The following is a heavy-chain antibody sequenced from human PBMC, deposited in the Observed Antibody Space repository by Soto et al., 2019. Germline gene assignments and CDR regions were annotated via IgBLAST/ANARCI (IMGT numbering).Heavy chain of an antibody. CDR3: AKEEIDRRWEYGMDV. CDR2: IKQDGSEK. D-gene: IGHD1-26*01. J-gene: IGHJ6*02. V-gene: IGHV3-7*03. Sequence: EVQLVESGGGLVQPGGSLRLSCAASGFTFSSYWMSWVRQAPGKGLEWVANIKQDGSEKYYVDSVKGRFTISRDNAKNSLYMQMNSLRAEDTAVYYCAKEEIDRRWEYGMDVWGQGTTVIVSS. CDR1: GFTFSSYW.